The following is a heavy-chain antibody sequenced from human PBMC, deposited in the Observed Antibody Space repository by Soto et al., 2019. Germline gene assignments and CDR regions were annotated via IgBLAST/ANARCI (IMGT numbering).Heavy chain of an antibody. CDR2: INAGNGNT. J-gene: IGHJ6*02. V-gene: IGHV1-3*01. CDR3: ARGPPHDSGSHYYCLDV. D-gene: IGHD3-22*01. CDR1: GYTFTSYA. Sequence: QVQIVQSGAEVKKPGASVKVSCKASGYTFTSYAMHWVRQSPGQRLERMGWINAGNGNTKYSQKFQGRVTITRDTSSSTAYLELNSLRSEDTAVDYCARGPPHDSGSHYYCLDVWGQGTTVTVS.